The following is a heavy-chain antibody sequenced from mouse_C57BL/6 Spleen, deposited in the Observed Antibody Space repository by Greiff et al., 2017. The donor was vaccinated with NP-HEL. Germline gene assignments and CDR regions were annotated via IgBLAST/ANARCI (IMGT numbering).Heavy chain of an antibody. CDR1: GYTFTSYW. J-gene: IGHJ2*01. Sequence: QVQLQQPGAELVMPGASVKLSCKASGYTFTSYWMHWVKQRPGQGLEWIGEIDPSDSYTNYNGKFKGKATLTADKSSSTAYMQLSSLTSEDSAVYFCAIITTVVGDFDYWGQGTTLTVSS. CDR2: IDPSDSYT. V-gene: IGHV1-69*01. CDR3: AIITTVVGDFDY. D-gene: IGHD1-1*01.